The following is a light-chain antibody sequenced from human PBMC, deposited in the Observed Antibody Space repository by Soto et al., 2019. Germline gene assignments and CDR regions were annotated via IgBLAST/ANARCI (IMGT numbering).Light chain of an antibody. V-gene: IGKV1-9*01. CDR1: QGISSY. J-gene: IGKJ5*01. Sequence: IQLTQSPSSLSASVGDRVTLTCRASQGISSYLAWYHQKPGKAPKLLIYAASTLQGGVPSRFSGSGSGTDFTLTITSLQPEDFATYYCQQLKSYPITFGQGTRLEIK. CDR3: QQLKSYPIT. CDR2: AAS.